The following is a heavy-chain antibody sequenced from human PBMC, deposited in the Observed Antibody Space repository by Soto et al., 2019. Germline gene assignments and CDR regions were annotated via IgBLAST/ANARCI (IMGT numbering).Heavy chain of an antibody. V-gene: IGHV4-34*01. J-gene: IGHJ3*02. Sequence: SETLSLTCAVYGGSFSGYYWSWIRQPPGKGLEWIGEINHSGSTNYNPSLKSRVTISVDTSKNQFSLKLSSVTAADTAVYYCARPVVVITTLGAFDIWGQGTMVTVSS. CDR1: GGSFSGYY. D-gene: IGHD3-22*01. CDR3: ARPVVVITTLGAFDI. CDR2: INHSGST.